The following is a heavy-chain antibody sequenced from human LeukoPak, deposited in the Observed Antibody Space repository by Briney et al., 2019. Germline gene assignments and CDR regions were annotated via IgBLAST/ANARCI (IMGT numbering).Heavy chain of an antibody. V-gene: IGHV1-46*01. CDR1: GYTFTSYG. D-gene: IGHD3-22*01. CDR2: INPSGGST. CDR3: ARDQRITMTEVAEVVHDAFDM. Sequence: GASVKVSCKASGYTFTSYGISWVRQAPGQGLEWMGIINPSGGSTSYAQKFQGRVTMTGDTSTSTVYMELSSLRSEDTAVYYCARDQRITMTEVAEVVHDAFDMWGQGTMVTVSS. J-gene: IGHJ3*02.